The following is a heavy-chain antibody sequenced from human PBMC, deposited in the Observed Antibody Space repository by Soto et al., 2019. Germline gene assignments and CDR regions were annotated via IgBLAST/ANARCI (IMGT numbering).Heavy chain of an antibody. V-gene: IGHV3-48*01. Sequence: GGSLRLSCAAPGFSFSYYGMNWVRKAPGKGLERVSYISTSSSNIYYADSVKGRFTISRDNAKNSLSLQMNSLRAADTAVYYCARETRTGNYYMDVWGKGTTVTVSS. CDR3: ARETRTGNYYMDV. CDR2: ISTSSSNI. D-gene: IGHD1-1*01. CDR1: GFSFSYYG. J-gene: IGHJ6*03.